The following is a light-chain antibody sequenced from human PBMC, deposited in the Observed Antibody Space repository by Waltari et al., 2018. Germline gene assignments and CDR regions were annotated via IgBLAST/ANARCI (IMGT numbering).Light chain of an antibody. J-gene: IGKJ2*01. Sequence: AIRITQSPSSLSASTGDRVTITCRASQGISSFLAWYQQKPGKAPNLLIYAASTLQSVVSSRFGGSGSGTDFTLTISWLQSEDFATYCCQQYYSYLTFGQGTKLEIK. CDR2: AAS. V-gene: IGKV1-8*01. CDR1: QGISSF. CDR3: QQYYSYLT.